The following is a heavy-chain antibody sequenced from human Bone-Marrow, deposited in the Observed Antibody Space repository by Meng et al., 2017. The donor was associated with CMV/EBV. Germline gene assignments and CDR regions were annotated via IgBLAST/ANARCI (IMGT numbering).Heavy chain of an antibody. CDR1: GFTFSSYS. CDR2: ISSSSSYI. CDR3: ASRALGDFWSGYQGYGMDV. J-gene: IGHJ6*02. Sequence: GESLKISCAASGFTFSSYSMNWVRQAPGKGLEWASSISSSSSYIYYADSVKGRFTISRDNAKNSLYLQMNSLRAEDTAVYYCASRALGDFWSGYQGYGMDVWGQGTTVTVSS. D-gene: IGHD3-3*01. V-gene: IGHV3-21*01.